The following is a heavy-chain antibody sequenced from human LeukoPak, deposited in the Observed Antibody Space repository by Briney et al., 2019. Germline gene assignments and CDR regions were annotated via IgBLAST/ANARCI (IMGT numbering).Heavy chain of an antibody. CDR3: ARAPLIVISPGSYYYGMDV. Sequence: GGSLRLSCSASGFTFSDYAMNWVRQAPGKGLEWVSVIYSGGSTYYADSVKGRFTISRDNSKNTLYLQMNSLRAEDTAVYYCARAPLIVISPGSYYYGMDVWGQGTTVTVSS. CDR2: IYSGGST. D-gene: IGHD2-21*01. CDR1: GFTFSDYA. J-gene: IGHJ6*02. V-gene: IGHV3-66*01.